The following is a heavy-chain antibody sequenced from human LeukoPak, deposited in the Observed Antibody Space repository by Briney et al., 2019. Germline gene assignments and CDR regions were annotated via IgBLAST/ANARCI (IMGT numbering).Heavy chain of an antibody. CDR2: IIPIFGTA. V-gene: IGHV1-69*13. J-gene: IGHJ4*02. CDR1: GGTFSSYA. Sequence: SVKVSCKASGGTFSSYAISWVRQAPGQGLEWMGGIIPIFGTANYTQKFQGRVTITADESTSTAYMELSSLRSEDTAVYYCARGAWFGESHFDYWGQGTLVTVSS. CDR3: ARGAWFGESHFDY. D-gene: IGHD3-10*01.